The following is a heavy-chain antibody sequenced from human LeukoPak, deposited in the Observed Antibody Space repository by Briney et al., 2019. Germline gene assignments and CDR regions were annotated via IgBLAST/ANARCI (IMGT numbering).Heavy chain of an antibody. Sequence: SGGSLRLSCAASGFTFSSYAMSWVRQAPGKGLERVSAISGSGGSTYYADSVKGRFTISRDNSKNTLYLQMNSLRAEDTAVYYCAIDLGGSRFDYWGQGTLVTVSS. V-gene: IGHV3-23*01. CDR3: AIDLGGSRFDY. CDR1: GFTFSSYA. D-gene: IGHD1-26*01. J-gene: IGHJ4*02. CDR2: ISGSGGST.